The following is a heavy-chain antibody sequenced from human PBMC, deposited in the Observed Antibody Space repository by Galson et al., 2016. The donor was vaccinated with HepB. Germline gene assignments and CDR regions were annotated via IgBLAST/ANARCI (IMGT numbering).Heavy chain of an antibody. CDR3: AKVGTTVLTPGKYGLEYFQL. D-gene: IGHD4-23*01. CDR1: GFSFSSYA. CDR2: ITGSGGTT. Sequence: SLRLSCAASGFSFSSYAMSWARQAPGKGLEWVSTITGSGGTTYYADSVKGRFTISRDNSKNTLYLQMNSLRAEDTAIYYCAKVGTTVLTPGKYGLEYFQLWGQCTLVTVSS. V-gene: IGHV3-23*01. J-gene: IGHJ1*01.